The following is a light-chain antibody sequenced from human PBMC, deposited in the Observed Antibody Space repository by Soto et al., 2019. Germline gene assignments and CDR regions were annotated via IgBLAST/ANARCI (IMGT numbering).Light chain of an antibody. CDR3: LQHYSWPWT. CDR1: QSVSGY. CDR2: RIF. J-gene: IGKJ1*01. Sequence: EIVLTQSPCTLSLSPGERASLSCRASQSVSGYLDWFHQKPGQAPRLVLLRIFTRAIGVPARFSGSGSETEFTLTISGLQSEDSGVYYCLQHYSWPWTFGQGTKVDIK. V-gene: IGKV3-15*01.